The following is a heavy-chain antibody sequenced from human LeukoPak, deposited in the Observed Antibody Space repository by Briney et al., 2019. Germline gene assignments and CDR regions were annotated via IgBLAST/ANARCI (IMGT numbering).Heavy chain of an antibody. CDR3: AREEGTYYYDSSGYSGHNWFDP. CDR1: GYTFTSYA. D-gene: IGHD3-22*01. J-gene: IGHJ5*02. CDR2: INPSGGST. V-gene: IGHV1-46*01. Sequence: ASVKVSCKASGYTFTSYAMNWVRQAPGQGLEWMGIINPSGGSTSYAQKFQGRVTMTRDMSTSTVYMELSSLRSEDTAVYYCAREEGTYYYDSSGYSGHNWFDPWGQGTLVTVSS.